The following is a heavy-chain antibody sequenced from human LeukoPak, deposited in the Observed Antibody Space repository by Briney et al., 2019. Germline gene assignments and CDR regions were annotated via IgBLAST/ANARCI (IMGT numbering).Heavy chain of an antibody. CDR2: IYYSGSP. V-gene: IGHV4-59*11. CDR3: ARERSMVRGVSWFDP. D-gene: IGHD3-10*01. J-gene: IGHJ5*02. CDR1: GGSISNHY. Sequence: PSETLSLTCTVSGGSISNHYWSWIRQPPGKRLEWIGYIYYSGSPNYNPSLKSRVTISVDTSKNQFSLKLSSVTAADTAVYYCARERSMVRGVSWFDPWGQGTLVTVSS.